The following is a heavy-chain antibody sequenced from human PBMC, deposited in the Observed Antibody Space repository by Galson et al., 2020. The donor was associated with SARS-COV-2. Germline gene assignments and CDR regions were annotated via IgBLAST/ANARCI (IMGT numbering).Heavy chain of an antibody. V-gene: IGHV4-61*02. CDR1: GGSISSGSYY. Sequence: SETLSLTCTVSGGSISSGSYYWSWIRQPAGKGLEWIGRIYTSGSTNYNPSLKSRVTISVDTFKNQFSLKLSSVTAADTAVYYCARAIVGWYHGFDYWGQGTLVTVSS. CDR3: ARAIVGWYHGFDY. J-gene: IGHJ4*02. D-gene: IGHD2-15*01. CDR2: IYTSGST.